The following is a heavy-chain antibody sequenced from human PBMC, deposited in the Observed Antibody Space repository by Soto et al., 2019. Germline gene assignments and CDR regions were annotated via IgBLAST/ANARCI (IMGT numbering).Heavy chain of an antibody. Sequence: SETLSLTCTVSGGSISSSSYYWGWIRQPPGKGLEWIGSIYYSGSTYYNPSLKSRVTISADTSKNQFSLKLSSVTAADTAVYYCARQGRITMIVVVIRKDYYYGMDVWGQGTTVTISS. V-gene: IGHV4-39*01. CDR2: IYYSGST. J-gene: IGHJ6*02. CDR1: GGSISSSSYY. D-gene: IGHD3-22*01. CDR3: ARQGRITMIVVVIRKDYYYGMDV.